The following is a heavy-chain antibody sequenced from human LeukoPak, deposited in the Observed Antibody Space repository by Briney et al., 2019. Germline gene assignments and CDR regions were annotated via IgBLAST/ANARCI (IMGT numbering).Heavy chain of an antibody. J-gene: IGHJ4*02. D-gene: IGHD4-17*01. CDR1: GCTFSSYA. CDR2: IIPIFGTA. V-gene: IGHV1-69*13. CDR3: ATEYYGDYVEGGN. Sequence: ASVKVSCKASGCTFSSYAISWVRQAPGQGLEWMGGIIPIFGTANYAQKFQGRVTITADESTSTAYMELSSLRSEDTAVYYCATEYYGDYVEGGNWGQGTLVTVSS.